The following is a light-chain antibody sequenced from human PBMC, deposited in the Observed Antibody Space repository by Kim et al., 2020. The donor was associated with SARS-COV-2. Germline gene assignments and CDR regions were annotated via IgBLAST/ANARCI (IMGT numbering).Light chain of an antibody. CDR3: RQALQTPYS. Sequence: EPASISCRSSQSLLHSNGYNYLDWYLQKPGQSPQLLIYLGSNRASGVPDRFSGSGSGTDFTLKISRVEAEDVGVYYCRQALQTPYSFGQGTKLEI. V-gene: IGKV2-28*01. J-gene: IGKJ2*03. CDR1: QSLLHSNGYNY. CDR2: LGS.